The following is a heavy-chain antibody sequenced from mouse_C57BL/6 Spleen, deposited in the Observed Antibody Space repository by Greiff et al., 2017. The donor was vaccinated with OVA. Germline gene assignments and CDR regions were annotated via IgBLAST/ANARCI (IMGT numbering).Heavy chain of an antibody. CDR3: ARRTGSWGYFDV. CDR2: IDPSDSYT. CDR1: GYTFTSYW. Sequence: QVQLQQPGAELVMPGASVKLSCKASGYTFTSYWMHWVKQRPGQGLEWIGEIDPSDSYTNYNQKFKGKSTLTVDKSSSTAYMQLSSLTSEDSAVYYCARRTGSWGYFDVWGTGTTVTVSS. J-gene: IGHJ1*03. V-gene: IGHV1-69*01. D-gene: IGHD4-1*01.